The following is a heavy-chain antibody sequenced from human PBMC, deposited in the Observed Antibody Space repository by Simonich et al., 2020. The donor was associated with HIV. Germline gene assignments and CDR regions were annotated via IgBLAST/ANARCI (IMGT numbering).Heavy chain of an antibody. Sequence: QLQLQESGPGLVKPSETLSLTCTVSGGSFRGYYWCRIRQPPEKGLEWIGEIIHSGSTNYNPSLKRRVTRSVDTAKNQFSLKLSSVTAADTAVYYCARGINVLFGSQDPHFFDYWGQGTLVTVSS. D-gene: IGHD3-3*01. CDR3: ARGINVLFGSQDPHFFDY. V-gene: IGHV4-34*10. CDR1: GGSFRGYY. CDR2: IIHSGST. J-gene: IGHJ4*02.